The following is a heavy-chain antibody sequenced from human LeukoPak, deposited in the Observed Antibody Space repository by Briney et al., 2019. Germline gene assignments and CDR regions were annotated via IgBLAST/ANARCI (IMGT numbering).Heavy chain of an antibody. V-gene: IGHV1-58*01. D-gene: IGHD3-16*01. CDR3: AADSGEPFAFDY. CDR1: GFTFTNSA. CDR2: IVVGSGNT. J-gene: IGHJ4*02. Sequence: SVKVSCKASGFTFTNSAVQWVRQARGQRLEWIGWIVVGSGNTNYALKFQERATITRDVSTSTAYMELSSLRSEDTAVYYCAADSGEPFAFDYWGQGTLVTVSS.